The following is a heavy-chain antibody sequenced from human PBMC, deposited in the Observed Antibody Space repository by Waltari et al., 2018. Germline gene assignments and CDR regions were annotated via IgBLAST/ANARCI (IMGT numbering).Heavy chain of an antibody. V-gene: IGHV3-7*01. CDR1: GISFSSFW. Sequence: EVQLVESGGGLVQPGGSLRLSCAASGISFSSFWMTWVRQAPGKGLWWVANIKQDGSEEYYVDSVKGRFTISKDNAKNSLYLQMNSLRAEDTAVYFCARERRGQSGWYYFDFWGQGSLVTVSS. J-gene: IGHJ4*02. CDR3: ARERRGQSGWYYFDF. D-gene: IGHD6-19*01. CDR2: IKQDGSEE.